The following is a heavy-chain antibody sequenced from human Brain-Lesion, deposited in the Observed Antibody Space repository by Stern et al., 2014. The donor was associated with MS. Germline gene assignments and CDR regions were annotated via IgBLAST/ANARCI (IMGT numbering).Heavy chain of an antibody. J-gene: IGHJ5*01. CDR3: ARGERWFDS. D-gene: IGHD2-21*01. CDR1: GFTFSNYW. Sequence: EVQLVESGGGLVQPGGSLRLSCAASGFTFSNYWMHWVRQAPGKGLVLVSGVNNDGRTASHADSLNGRFTMARDNAKNTLYLQMNSLRVEDTAIYYCARGERWFDSWGQGTLVTVSS. CDR2: VNNDGRTA. V-gene: IGHV3-74*02.